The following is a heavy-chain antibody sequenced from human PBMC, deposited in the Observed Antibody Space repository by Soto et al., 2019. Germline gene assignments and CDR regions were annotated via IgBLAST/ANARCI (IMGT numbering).Heavy chain of an antibody. J-gene: IGHJ5*02. CDR3: ARHNRCWYSPPRGWCGP. D-gene: IGHD6-13*01. CDR1: GGSVSSNSHY. Sequence: QLQLQESGPGLVKPSETLSLTCTVSGGSVSSNSHYWGWIRQPPGKVLELIGSISYSGSTYYNPSLKSRVTMSVDPSKHHFALKLSSVYAADTAVYYCARHNRCWYSPPRGWCGPWGQGTLVTVSS. CDR2: ISYSGST. V-gene: IGHV4-39*01.